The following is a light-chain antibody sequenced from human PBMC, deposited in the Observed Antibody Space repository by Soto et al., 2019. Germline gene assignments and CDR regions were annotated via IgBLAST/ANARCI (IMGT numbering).Light chain of an antibody. V-gene: IGLV2-14*01. CDR2: EVR. CDR1: SSDVGGYSY. CDR3: SSYTSSSTLYV. J-gene: IGLJ1*01. Sequence: QSALTQPASVSGSPGQSITISCTGTSSDVGGYSYVSWYQQHPGKAPKLMIYEVRNRPSGVSNRFSGSKSDNTASLTISGLQAEDEADYYCSSYTSSSTLYVFGTGTKVTVL.